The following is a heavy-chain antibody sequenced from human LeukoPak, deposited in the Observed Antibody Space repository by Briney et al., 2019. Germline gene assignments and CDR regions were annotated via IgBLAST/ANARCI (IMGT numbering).Heavy chain of an antibody. D-gene: IGHD1-26*01. J-gene: IGHJ5*02. CDR2: INPNSGGT. CDR1: GYTFTAYY. Sequence: GASVKVSCKASGYTFTAYYMHWVGQAPGQGLQWMGWINPNSGGTNYAQKFQGRVTLTRDTSISTAYMELRRLRSDDTAVYYCARDRSYVPFDPWGQGTLVTVSS. CDR3: ARDRSYVPFDP. V-gene: IGHV1-2*02.